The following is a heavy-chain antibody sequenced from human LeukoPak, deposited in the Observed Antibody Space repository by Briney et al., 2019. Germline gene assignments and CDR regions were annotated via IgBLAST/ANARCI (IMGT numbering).Heavy chain of an antibody. CDR1: GGSISSYY. Sequence: SETLSLTCTVSGGSISSYYWSWIRQPPGKGLEWIGHIYYSGSTNYNPSLTSRVTISVDTSKNQFSLKLSAVTAADTAVYYCARNAQWELLQTAFDIWGQGTMVTVSS. J-gene: IGHJ3*02. CDR3: ARNAQWELLQTAFDI. CDR2: IYYSGST. D-gene: IGHD1-26*01. V-gene: IGHV4-59*01.